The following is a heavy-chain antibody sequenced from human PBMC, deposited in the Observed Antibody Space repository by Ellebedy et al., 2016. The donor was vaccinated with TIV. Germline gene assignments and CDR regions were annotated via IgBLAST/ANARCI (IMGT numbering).Heavy chain of an antibody. CDR3: AKTGPLGLASLAY. CDR1: GGTFSKYA. V-gene: IGHV1-69*13. Sequence: SVKVSXKASGGTFSKYAINWVRQAPGQGLEWMGGIIPVFGTANYAQKFQGRVTITADESTTTAYMELSSLRSEDTAVYYCAKTGPLGLASLAYWGQGTLVTVSS. CDR2: IIPVFGTA. J-gene: IGHJ4*02. D-gene: IGHD1-14*01.